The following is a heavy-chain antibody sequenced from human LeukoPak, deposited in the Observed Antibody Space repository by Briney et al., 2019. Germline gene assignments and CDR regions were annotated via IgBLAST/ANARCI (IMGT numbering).Heavy chain of an antibody. Sequence: SETLSLTCTVSGGSISSGSYYWSWIRQPAVKGLEWIGRIYTSGSTNYNPSLKSRVTISVDTSKNQFSLKLSSVTAADTAVYYCARIIAAAGTYYYYYYMDVWGKGTTVTISS. D-gene: IGHD6-13*01. J-gene: IGHJ6*03. CDR2: IYTSGST. CDR3: ARIIAAAGTYYYYYYMDV. CDR1: GGSISSGSYY. V-gene: IGHV4-61*02.